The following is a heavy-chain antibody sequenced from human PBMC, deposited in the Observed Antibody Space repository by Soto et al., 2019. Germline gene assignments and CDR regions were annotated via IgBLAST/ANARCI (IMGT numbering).Heavy chain of an antibody. J-gene: IGHJ3*02. D-gene: IGHD3-22*01. CDR3: ARDPPYYYDSSGYYSAFDI. CDR2: IIPIFGTA. CDR1: GGTFSSYA. V-gene: IGHV1-69*01. Sequence: QVQLVQSGAEVKKPGSSVKVSCKASGGTFSSYAISWVXXAPGQGLEWMGGIIPIFGTANYAQKFQGRVTITADESTSTAYMELSSLRSEDTAVYYCARDPPYYYDSSGYYSAFDIWGQGTMVTVSS.